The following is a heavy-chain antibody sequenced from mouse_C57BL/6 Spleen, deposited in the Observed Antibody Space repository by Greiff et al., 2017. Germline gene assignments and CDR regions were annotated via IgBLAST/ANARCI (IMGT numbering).Heavy chain of an antibody. V-gene: IGHV5-17*01. CDR3: GRVTYDLDY. CDR1: GFTFSDYG. CDR2: ISSGSSTI. D-gene: IGHD2-12*01. J-gene: IGHJ2*01. Sequence: DVHLVQSGAGLVKPGGSLKLSCAASGFTFSDYGMHWVRQAPEKGLEWVADISSGSSTIYYADTMKGRFTISRDNDKNTMFLQMTSLKSEDTAMYYCGRVTYDLDYWGQGTTLTVSS.